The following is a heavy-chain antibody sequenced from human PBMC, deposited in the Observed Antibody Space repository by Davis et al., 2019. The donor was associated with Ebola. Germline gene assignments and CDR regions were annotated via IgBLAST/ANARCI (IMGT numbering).Heavy chain of an antibody. CDR1: GGSISSRGYY. V-gene: IGHV4-39*01. CDR3: ARPWYSGTYYDAYDI. Sequence: SETLSLTCTVSGGSISSRGYYWGWIRQPPGKGLEWVGSFSYGDNTHYYNPSLRSRVTISVDTSRNQFSLKLSSATAADTAVYYCARPWYSGTYYDAYDIWGQGTMVAVSS. J-gene: IGHJ3*02. D-gene: IGHD1-26*01. CDR2: FSYGDNTH.